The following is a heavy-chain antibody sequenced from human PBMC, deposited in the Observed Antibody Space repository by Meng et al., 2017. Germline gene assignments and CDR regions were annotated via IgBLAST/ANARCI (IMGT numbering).Heavy chain of an antibody. CDR2: ISSSGSTI. CDR1: GFTVSDYY. Sequence: VQLVESGGGLVKPGGSLRLSCADSGFTVSDYYMGWIRQAPGKRLEWFSYISSSGSTIYYSYSVKGRFTISRDNAKNSLYLQMNSLRAEDTAVYYCAREASYYDYVWGSYRDYWGQGTLVTVSS. J-gene: IGHJ4*02. CDR3: AREASYYDYVWGSYRDY. D-gene: IGHD3-16*02. V-gene: IGHV3-11*01.